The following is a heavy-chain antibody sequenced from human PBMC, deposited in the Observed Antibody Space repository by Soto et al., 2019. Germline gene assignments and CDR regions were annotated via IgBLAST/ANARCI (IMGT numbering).Heavy chain of an antibody. CDR1: GFSVTNAW. V-gene: IGHV3-15*07. CDR3: TTGSAEGF. CDR2: VYTSAEGGAT. J-gene: IGHJ6*02. Sequence: EVQLVDSGGGLVKPGGSLRLSCAASGFSVTNAWMNWVRQAPGKGLEWVGRVYTSAEGGATNYAAPVKGRFTISRDDSKNTVYLQMNSLMTEDTAVYYCTTGSAEGFWGQGTTVTVSS.